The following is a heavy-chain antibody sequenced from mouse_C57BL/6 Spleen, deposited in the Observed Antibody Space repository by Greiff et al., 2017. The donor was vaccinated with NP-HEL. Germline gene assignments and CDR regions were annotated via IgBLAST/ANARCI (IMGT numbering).Heavy chain of an antibody. J-gene: IGHJ4*01. Sequence: QVQLQQPGAELVKPGASVQMSCKASGYTFTSYWMQWVKQRPGQGLEWIGEIDPSDSYTNYNQKFKGKATLTVDTSSSTAYMQLSSLTSEDSAVYYCARPSTGTGYAMDYWGQGTSVTVSS. V-gene: IGHV1-50*01. D-gene: IGHD4-1*02. CDR3: ARPSTGTGYAMDY. CDR2: IDPSDSYT. CDR1: GYTFTSYW.